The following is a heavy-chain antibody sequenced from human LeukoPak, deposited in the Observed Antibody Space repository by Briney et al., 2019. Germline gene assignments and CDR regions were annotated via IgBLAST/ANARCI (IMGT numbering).Heavy chain of an antibody. J-gene: IGHJ5*02. V-gene: IGHV4-39*01. CDR3: ARQEIGLRSFDP. CDR2: MYYSGST. CDR1: GGSISSRGYY. Sequence: SETLSLTCTVSGGSISSRGYYWGWIRQPPGKGLEWIGSMYYSGSTYYNPSLKSRVTISVDTSKNQFSLNLSSVTAADTAVYYCARQEIGLRSFDPWGQGTLVTVSS. D-gene: IGHD3/OR15-3a*01.